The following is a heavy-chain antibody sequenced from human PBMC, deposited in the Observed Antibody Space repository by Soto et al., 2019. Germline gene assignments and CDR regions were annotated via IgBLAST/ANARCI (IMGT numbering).Heavy chain of an antibody. CDR3: RVYSSHESREQLIKGYYFDY. D-gene: IGHD6-6*01. J-gene: IGHJ4*02. V-gene: IGHV3-49*04. CDR1: GFTFGDYA. Sequence: GESLKISCTASGFTFGDYAMSWVRQAPGKGLEWVGFIRSKAYGGTTEYAASVKGRFTISRDDSKSIAYLQMNSLKTEDTAVYYCRVYSSHESREQLIKGYYFDYWGQGTLVTVSS. CDR2: IRSKAYGGTT.